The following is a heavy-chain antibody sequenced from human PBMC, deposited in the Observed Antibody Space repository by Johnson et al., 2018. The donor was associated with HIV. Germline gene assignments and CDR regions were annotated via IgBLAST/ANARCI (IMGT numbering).Heavy chain of an antibody. CDR2: ISWNSGSI. J-gene: IGHJ3*02. CDR1: GFTFDDYA. V-gene: IGHV3-9*01. Sequence: EVQLVESGGGLVQPGRSLRLSCAASGFTFDDYAMHWVRQAPGKGLEWVSGISWNSGSIGYADSVKGRFTISRDNSKNTLYLQMNSLRAEDTDVYYCARSVGYCSGGSCSPDAFDIWGQGTMVTVSS. D-gene: IGHD2-15*01. CDR3: ARSVGYCSGGSCSPDAFDI.